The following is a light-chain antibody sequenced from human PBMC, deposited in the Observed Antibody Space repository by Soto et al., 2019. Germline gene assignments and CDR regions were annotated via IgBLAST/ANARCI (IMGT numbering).Light chain of an antibody. CDR1: QRVNRYY. V-gene: IGKV3-20*01. Sequence: EIVLTQSPGTLSLSPGERATLSCRASQRVNRYYLTWYQQKPGQAPRLLIYGASSRATGIPDRFSGSGSGTDFTLTISRLEPEDFAVYYCQQYGSSPPITFGQGTRLEIK. CDR2: GAS. J-gene: IGKJ5*01. CDR3: QQYGSSPPIT.